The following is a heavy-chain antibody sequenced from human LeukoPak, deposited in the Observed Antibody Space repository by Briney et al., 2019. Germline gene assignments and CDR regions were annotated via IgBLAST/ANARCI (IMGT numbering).Heavy chain of an antibody. CDR3: ARGMHRPILTGYYFDY. J-gene: IGHJ4*02. CDR2: IYYSGST. Sequence: SETLSLTCTVSGGSISSYYWSWIRQPPGKGLEWIGYIYYSGSTNYNPSLKSRVTISVDTSKNQFSLKLSSVTAADTAVYYCARGMHRPILTGYYFDYWGQGTLVTVSS. CDR1: GGSISSYY. D-gene: IGHD3-9*01. V-gene: IGHV4-59*01.